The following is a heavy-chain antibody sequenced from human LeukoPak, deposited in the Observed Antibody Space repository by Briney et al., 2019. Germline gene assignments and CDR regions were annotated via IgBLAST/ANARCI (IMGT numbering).Heavy chain of an antibody. CDR2: INPNSGGT. Sequence: ASVKVSCKASGYTFTSYYMHWVRQAPGQGLEWMGWINPNSGGTNYAQKFQGRVTMTRDTSISTAYMELSRLRSDDTAVYYCARVLVREQQLVLRYWGQGTLVTVSS. CDR3: ARVLVREQQLVLRY. D-gene: IGHD6-13*01. J-gene: IGHJ4*02. V-gene: IGHV1-2*02. CDR1: GYTFTSYY.